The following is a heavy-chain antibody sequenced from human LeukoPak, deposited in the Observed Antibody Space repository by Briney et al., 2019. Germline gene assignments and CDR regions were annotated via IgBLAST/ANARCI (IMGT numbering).Heavy chain of an antibody. CDR2: IDASGVNT. CDR1: RFIFSGYA. CDR3: AKGSGSGWYGWFDP. V-gene: IGHV3-23*01. Sequence: GGSLRLSCAASRFIFSGYAMYWVRQAPGKGLEWVSCIDASGVNTYYADSVKGRFTISRDNSNNTLYLQMNSLRAEDTALYYCAKGSGSGWYGWFDPWGQGTLVTVSS. D-gene: IGHD6-19*01. J-gene: IGHJ5*02.